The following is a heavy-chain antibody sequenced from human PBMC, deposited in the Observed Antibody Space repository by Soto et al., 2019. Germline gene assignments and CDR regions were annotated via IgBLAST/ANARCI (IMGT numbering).Heavy chain of an antibody. J-gene: IGHJ4*02. CDR1: GGSISSYY. D-gene: IGHD6-13*01. V-gene: IGHV4-59*01. Sequence: PSETLSLTCTVSGGSISSYYWSWIRQPPGKGLEWIAYIYYSGSTNYNPSLKSRVTISVDTSKNQFSLRLSSVTAADTAVYYCARGIAAGFDYWGQGALVTVSS. CDR3: ARGIAAGFDY. CDR2: IYYSGST.